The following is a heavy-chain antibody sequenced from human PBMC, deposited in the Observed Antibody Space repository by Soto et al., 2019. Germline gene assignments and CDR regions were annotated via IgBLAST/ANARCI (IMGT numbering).Heavy chain of an antibody. Sequence: GGSLRLSCAASELTFRFYAMSWVRQAPGKGLEWVSFISGSGDTTYYADSVKGRFTISRDNSKNTLYLQMNSLGADDTAVYYCAKGKSHYGERLYYFDHWGQGTLVTVSS. V-gene: IGHV3-23*01. CDR3: AKGKSHYGERLYYFDH. D-gene: IGHD1-26*01. J-gene: IGHJ4*02. CDR2: ISGSGDTT. CDR1: ELTFRFYA.